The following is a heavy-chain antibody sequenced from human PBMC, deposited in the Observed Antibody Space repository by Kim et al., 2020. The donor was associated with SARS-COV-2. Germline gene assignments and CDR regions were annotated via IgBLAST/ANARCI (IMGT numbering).Heavy chain of an antibody. V-gene: IGHV3-30*04. CDR2: ISYDGTNK. J-gene: IGHJ4*01. CDR1: GFSFSNYA. D-gene: IGHD6-13*01. CDR3: ARKPTTSSWSYYFDN. Sequence: GGSLRLSCAASGFSFSNYAMFWVRQAPGKGLEWVALISYDGTNKDYADSVKGRFTISRDNSKSTLYLQMNSLRVADTAFYFCARKPTTSSWSYYFDNW.